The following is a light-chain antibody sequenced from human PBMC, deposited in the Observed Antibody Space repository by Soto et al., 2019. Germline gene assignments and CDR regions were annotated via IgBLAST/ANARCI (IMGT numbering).Light chain of an antibody. J-gene: IGLJ2*01. Sequence: QSALTQPASVSGSPGQSITISCTGTSNDVGTYKFVSWYQLHPGKAPQLMIYEVTKRPSGVSSRFSGSKSGNTASLTISGLQAEDEADYDGSSYTFTTTLEVVFGRGTKLTVL. CDR3: SSYTFTTTLEVV. V-gene: IGLV2-14*01. CDR2: EVT. CDR1: SNDVGTYKF.